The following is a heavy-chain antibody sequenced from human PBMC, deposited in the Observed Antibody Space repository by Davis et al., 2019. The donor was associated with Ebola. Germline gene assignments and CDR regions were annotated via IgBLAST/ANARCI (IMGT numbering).Heavy chain of an antibody. J-gene: IGHJ4*02. Sequence: HTGGSLRLSCATSGFSFSGYWMHWVRQGPGKRLVWVSRIDSDGSSTTYADSVKGRFTLSRDNAKNTVSLQMNSLRAEDTGFYFCSRNTPVVSTHNWGLGTLVTVSS. D-gene: IGHD2-8*02. CDR2: IDSDGSST. CDR1: GFSFSGYW. V-gene: IGHV3-74*01. CDR3: SRNTPVVSTHN.